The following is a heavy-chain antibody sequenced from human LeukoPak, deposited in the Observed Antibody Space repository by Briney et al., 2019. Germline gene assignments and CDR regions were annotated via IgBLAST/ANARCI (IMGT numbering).Heavy chain of an antibody. Sequence: PGGSLRLSCAASGFTSSTYAMNWVRQAPGKGLEWVSHISSSGTSTYYADSVKGRFTISRDNSKNTLHLQINSLRAEDTAVYYCAKGFTVTTYGWGVDYWGQGTLVTVSS. CDR2: ISSSGTST. V-gene: IGHV3-23*01. D-gene: IGHD4-17*01. CDR1: GFTSSTYA. CDR3: AKGFTVTTYGWGVDY. J-gene: IGHJ4*02.